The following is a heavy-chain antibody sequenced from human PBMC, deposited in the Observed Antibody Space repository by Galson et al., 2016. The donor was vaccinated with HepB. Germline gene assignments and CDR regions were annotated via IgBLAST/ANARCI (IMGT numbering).Heavy chain of an antibody. D-gene: IGHD5-12*01. CDR3: ARDFRWLRGLQVGFDI. CDR1: GLNFDSYS. J-gene: IGHJ3*02. V-gene: IGHV3-48*02. Sequence: SLRLSCAASGLNFDSYSMTWLRQTPGKGLEWVSFISNSAATIYYADSVKGRFTISRDSAKNSLYLQMNSLRDEDTAVYYCARDFRWLRGLQVGFDIWGQGTLVTVSS. CDR2: ISNSAATI.